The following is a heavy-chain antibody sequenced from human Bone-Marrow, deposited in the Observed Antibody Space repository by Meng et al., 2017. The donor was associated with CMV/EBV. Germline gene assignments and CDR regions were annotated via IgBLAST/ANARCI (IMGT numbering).Heavy chain of an antibody. CDR2: IQYDGSNK. CDR3: AKDRNEYYYVSSGYSN. J-gene: IGHJ4*02. Sequence: GESLKISCAASGFTFSSYGMHWVRQAPGKGLEWVAFIQYDGSNKYYADSVKGRFTISRDNSKNTLYLQMNSLRAEDTAVYYRAKDRNEYYYVSSGYSNWGQGTLVTVSS. V-gene: IGHV3-30*02. D-gene: IGHD3-22*01. CDR1: GFTFSSYG.